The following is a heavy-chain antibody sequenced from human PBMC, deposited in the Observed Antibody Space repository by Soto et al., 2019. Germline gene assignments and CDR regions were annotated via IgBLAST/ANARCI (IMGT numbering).Heavy chain of an antibody. CDR1: GGTFSSYA. D-gene: IGHD3-10*01. Sequence: SVKVSCKASGGTFSSYAISWVRQAPGQGLEWMGGIIPIFGTANYAQKFQGRVTVTADESTSTAYMELSSLRSEDTAVYYCARAPSIYGSGSYYDYWGQGTLVTVSS. CDR3: ARAPSIYGSGSYYDY. J-gene: IGHJ4*02. CDR2: IIPIFGTA. V-gene: IGHV1-69*13.